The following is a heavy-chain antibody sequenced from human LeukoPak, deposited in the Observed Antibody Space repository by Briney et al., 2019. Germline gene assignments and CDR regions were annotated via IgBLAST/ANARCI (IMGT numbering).Heavy chain of an antibody. D-gene: IGHD3-22*01. CDR2: ISPSGST. CDR3: ARGGVITSAFDI. J-gene: IGHJ3*02. CDR1: GGSISSYY. V-gene: IGHV4-4*09. Sequence: SETLPLTCTVSGGSISSYYWSWIRQPPGKGLEWIGSISPSGSTYYNPSLKSRVIISVDTSKNQFSLKLSSVTAADTAVYYCARGGVITSAFDIWGQGTMVTVSS.